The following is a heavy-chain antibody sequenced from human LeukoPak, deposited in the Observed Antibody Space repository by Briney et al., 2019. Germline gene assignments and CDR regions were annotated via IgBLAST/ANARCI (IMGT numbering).Heavy chain of an antibody. J-gene: IGHJ4*02. CDR3: ARSGSTGYSLDY. Sequence: ASVKVSCKASGYTFTGYYMHWVRQAPGQGLEWMGWINPNSGGTNYAQKFQGRVTMTRDTSTRTAYMELSRLRSDDTAVYFCARSGSTGYSLDYWGQGTLVTVSS. V-gene: IGHV1-2*02. D-gene: IGHD3-22*01. CDR2: INPNSGGT. CDR1: GYTFTGYY.